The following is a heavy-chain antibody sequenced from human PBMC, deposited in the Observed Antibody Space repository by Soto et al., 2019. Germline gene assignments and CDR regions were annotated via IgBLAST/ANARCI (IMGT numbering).Heavy chain of an antibody. CDR3: AKDMVSSTASDAFDI. V-gene: IGHV3-23*01. Sequence: EVQLLESGGGLVQPGGSLRLSCSASGLTFSSYAMTWVRQAPGKGLEWVSGISGGGYSTDYADSVKGPFTISRDNSKNTLYLQMNSLRVEDTAVYYCAKDMVSSTASDAFDIWGQGTMVTVSS. D-gene: IGHD3-10*01. CDR2: ISGGGYST. CDR1: GLTFSSYA. J-gene: IGHJ3*02.